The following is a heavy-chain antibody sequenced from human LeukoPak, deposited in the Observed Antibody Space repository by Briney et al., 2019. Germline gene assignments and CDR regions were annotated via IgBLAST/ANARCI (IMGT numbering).Heavy chain of an antibody. J-gene: IGHJ6*03. CDR1: GGTFSSYA. CDR3: ARCSNYYYYMDV. V-gene: IGHV1-69*05. D-gene: IGHD3-10*02. CDR2: IIPIFGTA. Sequence: GASVKVSCKASGGTFSSYAISWARQAPGQGLEWMGGIIPIFGTANYAQKFQGRVTMTRNTSISTAYMELSSLRSEDTAVYYCARCSNYYYYMDVWGKGTTVTISS.